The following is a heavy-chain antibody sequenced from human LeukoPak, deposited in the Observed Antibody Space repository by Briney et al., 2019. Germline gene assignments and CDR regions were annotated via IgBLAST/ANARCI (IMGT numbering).Heavy chain of an antibody. Sequence: SETLSLTCTVSGGSISSYYWSWIRQPPGKGLEWIGYLYYSGSTNYNPSLKSRVTISVDTSKNQFSLKLSSVTAADTAVYYCARHAHYYDSSRYFTWGQGTLVTVSS. D-gene: IGHD3-22*01. J-gene: IGHJ5*02. CDR1: GGSISSYY. CDR3: ARHAHYYDSSRYFT. V-gene: IGHV4-59*08. CDR2: LYYSGST.